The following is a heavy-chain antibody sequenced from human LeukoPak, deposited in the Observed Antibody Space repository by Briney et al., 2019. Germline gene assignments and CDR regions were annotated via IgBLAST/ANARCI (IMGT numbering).Heavy chain of an antibody. D-gene: IGHD3-10*01. V-gene: IGHV3-11*01. Sequence: SGGSLRLSCAASGFTFSNYYMSWIRQAPGKGLEWVSYISSSGSTIYYADSVKGRFTISRDNAKNSLYLQMNSLRAEDTAVYYCARDTNSVGDFDYWGQGTLVTVSS. CDR1: GFTFSNYY. CDR3: ARDTNSVGDFDY. J-gene: IGHJ4*02. CDR2: ISSSGSTI.